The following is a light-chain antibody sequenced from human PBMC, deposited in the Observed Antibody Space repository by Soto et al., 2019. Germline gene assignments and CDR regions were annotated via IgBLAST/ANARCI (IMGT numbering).Light chain of an antibody. V-gene: IGLV7-46*01. CDR3: LLSYSGARSAV. CDR2: DTS. Sequence: QAVVTQEPSLTVSPGGTVTLTCGSSTGAVTSGHYPYWFQQKPGQAPRTLIYDTSNKHSWTPARFSGSLLGGKAALTLSGAQPEDDAEYYCLLSYSGARSAVFGGGTQLTVL. CDR1: TGAVTSGHY. J-gene: IGLJ7*01.